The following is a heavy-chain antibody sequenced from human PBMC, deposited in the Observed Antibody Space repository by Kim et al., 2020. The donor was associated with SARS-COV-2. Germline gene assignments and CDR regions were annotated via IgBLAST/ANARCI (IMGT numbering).Heavy chain of an antibody. CDR2: FDPEDGET. CDR1: GYTVTDLS. CDR3: ATVSGVVDGFDI. J-gene: IGHJ3*02. D-gene: IGHD2-21*01. V-gene: IGHV1-24*01. Sequence: ASVKVSCQVSGYTVTDLSMHWVRQAPGKGLEWMGGFDPEDGETIYAQRFQGRVTMTDDPSTNTAYMEVRSLRSEDTAIYYCATVSGVVDGFDIWGQGTMV.